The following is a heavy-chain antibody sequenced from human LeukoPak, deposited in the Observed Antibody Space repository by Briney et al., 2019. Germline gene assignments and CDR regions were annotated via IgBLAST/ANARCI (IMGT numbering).Heavy chain of an antibody. D-gene: IGHD2-2*01. J-gene: IGHJ5*02. V-gene: IGHV4-39*07. CDR1: GGSISSSSYY. CDR2: IYYSGST. Sequence: SETLSLTCTVSGGSISSSSYYWGWIRQPPGKGLEWIGSIYYSGSTYYNPPLKSRVTISVDTSKNQFSLKLSSVTAADTAVYYCARELVGLNWFDPWGQGTLVTVSS. CDR3: ARELVGLNWFDP.